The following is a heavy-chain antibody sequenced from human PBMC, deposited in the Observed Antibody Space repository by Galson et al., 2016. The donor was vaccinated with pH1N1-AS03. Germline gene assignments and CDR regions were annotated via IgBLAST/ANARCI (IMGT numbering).Heavy chain of an antibody. CDR3: AKTTGGVSQSGAFDV. CDR2: ISADGINT. J-gene: IGHJ3*01. CDR1: GFTFNTYA. D-gene: IGHD1-1*01. Sequence: SLRLSCAASGFTFNTYAMNWVRQAPGKGLEWVSSISADGINTYYADSLKGRFTISRDNSRNTVSLQMDSLRVEATAVYYWAKTTGGVSQSGAFDVWGQGTMVTVSS. V-gene: IGHV3-23*01.